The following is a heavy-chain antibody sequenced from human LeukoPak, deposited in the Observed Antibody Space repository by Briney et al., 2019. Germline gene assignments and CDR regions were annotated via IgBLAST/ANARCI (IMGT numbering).Heavy chain of an antibody. CDR1: GFTFSSYG. D-gene: IGHD3-10*01. CDR3: AKDWFGESPYYYYYMDV. Sequence: PGGSLRLSCAASGFTFSSYGMHWVRQAPGKGLEWVAFIRYDGSNKYYADSVKGRFTISRDNSKNTLYLQMNSLRAEDTAVYYCAKDWFGESPYYYYYMDVWGKGTTVTVSS. V-gene: IGHV3-30*02. CDR2: IRYDGSNK. J-gene: IGHJ6*03.